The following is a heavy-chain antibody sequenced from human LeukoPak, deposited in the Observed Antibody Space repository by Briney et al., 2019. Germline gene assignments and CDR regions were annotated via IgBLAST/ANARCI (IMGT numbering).Heavy chain of an antibody. J-gene: IGHJ6*03. CDR1: GGSISSGSYY. Sequence: SETLSLTCTVSGGSISSGSYYWSWIRQPAGKGLERIGRIYTSGSTNYNPSLKSRVTISVDTSKNQFSLKLSSVTAADTAVYYCARGRGSYYPPRYHYYMDVWGKGTTVTVSS. CDR3: ARGRGSYYPPRYHYYMDV. CDR2: IYTSGST. V-gene: IGHV4-61*02. D-gene: IGHD1-26*01.